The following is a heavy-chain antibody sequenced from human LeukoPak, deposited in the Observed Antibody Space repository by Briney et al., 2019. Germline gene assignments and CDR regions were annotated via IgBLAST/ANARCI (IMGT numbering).Heavy chain of an antibody. V-gene: IGHV4-4*07. CDR2: IYTSGST. D-gene: IGHD4-11*01. CDR3: ARGSTSNYVWASYWYFDL. CDR1: GGSISSYY. J-gene: IGHJ2*01. Sequence: SETLSLTCTVSGGSISSYYWSWIRQPAGKGLEWIGRIYTSGSTNYNPSLKSRVTMSVDTSKNQFSLKLSSVTAADTAVYYCARGSTSNYVWASYWYFDLWGRGTLVTVSS.